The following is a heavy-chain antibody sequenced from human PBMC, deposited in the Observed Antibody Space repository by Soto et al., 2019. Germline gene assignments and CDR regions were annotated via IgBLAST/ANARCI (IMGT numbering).Heavy chain of an antibody. D-gene: IGHD6-25*01. J-gene: IGHJ5*02. CDR2: ISGSGGST. CDR3: AKESSSGVDWLDP. CDR1: GFTFSSYA. Sequence: EVQLLESGGGLVQPGGSLRLSCAASGFTFSSYAMSWVRQAPGKGLEWVSGISGSGGSTYYADSVKGRFSLSRDNSKNTLYLQINSLRAEDTAVYYCAKESSSGVDWLDPWGQGTLVTVSS. V-gene: IGHV3-23*01.